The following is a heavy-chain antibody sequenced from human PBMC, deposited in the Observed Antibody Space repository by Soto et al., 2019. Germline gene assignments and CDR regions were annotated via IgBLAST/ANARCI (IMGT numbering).Heavy chain of an antibody. J-gene: IGHJ6*02. Sequence: SETLSLTCAVYGGSFSGYYWSWIRQPPGKGLEWIGEINHSGSTNYNPSLKSRVTISVDTSKNQFSPKLSSVTAADTAVYYCARADTASGYYYYGMDVWGQGTTVT. CDR2: INHSGST. D-gene: IGHD5-18*01. V-gene: IGHV4-34*01. CDR3: ARADTASGYYYYGMDV. CDR1: GGSFSGYY.